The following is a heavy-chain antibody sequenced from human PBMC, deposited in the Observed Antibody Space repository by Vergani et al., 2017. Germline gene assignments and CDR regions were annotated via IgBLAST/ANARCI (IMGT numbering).Heavy chain of an antibody. CDR1: EYSFGNYW. J-gene: IGHJ4*02. CDR2: IYPADSDT. D-gene: IGHD1-1*01. Sequence: EVDLVQSGPEMRKRGESLKIPCKGSEYSFGNYWIGWVRQMPGEGLEWMGIIYPADSDTRYRPSFQGQVTISADKSISTAFLQWDSLKASDTALYYCARHTTYTDSWGQGTLVTVSS. V-gene: IGHV5-51*01. CDR3: ARHTTYTDS.